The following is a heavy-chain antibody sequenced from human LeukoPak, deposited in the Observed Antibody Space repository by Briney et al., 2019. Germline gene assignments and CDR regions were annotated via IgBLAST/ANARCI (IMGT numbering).Heavy chain of an antibody. CDR3: AGGDYDILTGYDLPFDY. J-gene: IGHJ4*02. D-gene: IGHD3-9*01. CDR2: IYPSGST. V-gene: IGHV4-4*07. CDR1: GGSISSYY. Sequence: PSETLSLTCTVSGGSISSYYWSWIRQPAGKGLEWIGRIYPSGSTNYNPSLKNRLTMSVDTSKNQFSLKLTSVTAADTAVYYCAGGDYDILTGYDLPFDYWGRGTLVTVSS.